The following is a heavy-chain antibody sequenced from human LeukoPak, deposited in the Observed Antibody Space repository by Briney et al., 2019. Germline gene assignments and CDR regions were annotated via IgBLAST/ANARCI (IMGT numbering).Heavy chain of an antibody. CDR2: ISNGKT. V-gene: IGHV3-23*01. CDR1: GFPFSSHA. Sequence: QTGGSLRLSCAVSGFPFSSHAMSWVRQPPGKGLEWVAAISNGKTYYADSVRGRFAISRDDSTNTVYLHMNSLRDEDTALYHCVSVAGYCAPVCVKTNWFDPWGQGTLVTVSS. CDR3: VSVAGYCAPVCVKTNWFDP. J-gene: IGHJ5*02. D-gene: IGHD2-15*01.